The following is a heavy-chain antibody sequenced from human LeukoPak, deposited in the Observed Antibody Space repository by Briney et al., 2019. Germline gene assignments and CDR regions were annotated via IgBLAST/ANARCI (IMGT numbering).Heavy chain of an antibody. D-gene: IGHD3-3*01. Sequence: GGSLRLSCAVSGFTSYTYWMSWVRQAPGKGLEWVANIKQDGSEKYYVDSVKGRFTISRDNAKKSLYLQMNSLRAEDTAVYYCASGFLDDFWSGHFWGQGTLVTVSS. V-gene: IGHV3-7*01. CDR3: ASGFLDDFWSGHF. CDR1: GFTSYTYW. CDR2: IKQDGSEK. J-gene: IGHJ4*02.